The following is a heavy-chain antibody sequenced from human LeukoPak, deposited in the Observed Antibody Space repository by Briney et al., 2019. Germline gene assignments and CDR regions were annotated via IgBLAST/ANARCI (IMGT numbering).Heavy chain of an antibody. D-gene: IGHD2-8*01. Sequence: SETLSLTCLVSGGSLRGQHRNWIRHPPGKGLEWIGYIFSSGNTNSNPSLRSRLTLSLDASKNQFSLKLKSVTAADTAVYYCARDGGARSFTNGLNWFDPWGQGILVTVSS. V-gene: IGHV4-59*11. CDR2: IFSSGNT. CDR3: ARDGGARSFTNGLNWFDP. J-gene: IGHJ5*02. CDR1: GGSLRGQH.